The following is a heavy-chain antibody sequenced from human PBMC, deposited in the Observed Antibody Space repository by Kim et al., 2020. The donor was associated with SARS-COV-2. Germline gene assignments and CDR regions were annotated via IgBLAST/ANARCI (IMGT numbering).Heavy chain of an antibody. Sequence: NPSLKSRVTISVDTSKNQFSLTLSSVTAADTAVYYCARHSIEYSSSHFDYWGQGTLVTVSS. V-gene: IGHV4-39*01. D-gene: IGHD6-6*01. J-gene: IGHJ4*02. CDR3: ARHSIEYSSSHFDY.